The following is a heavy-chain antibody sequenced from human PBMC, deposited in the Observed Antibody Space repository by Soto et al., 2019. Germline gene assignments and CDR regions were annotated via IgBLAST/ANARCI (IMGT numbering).Heavy chain of an antibody. Sequence: EVQLVESGGGLVQPGGSLRLSCAASGFTFSSYSMNWVRQAPGKGLEWVSYISSSSSTIYYADSVKGRFTISRDNAKNSRYLQTNSLRDEDTAVYYCARALDWNYQPFDYWGQGTLVTVSS. CDR3: ARALDWNYQPFDY. CDR1: GFTFSSYS. CDR2: ISSSSSTI. D-gene: IGHD1-7*01. J-gene: IGHJ4*02. V-gene: IGHV3-48*02.